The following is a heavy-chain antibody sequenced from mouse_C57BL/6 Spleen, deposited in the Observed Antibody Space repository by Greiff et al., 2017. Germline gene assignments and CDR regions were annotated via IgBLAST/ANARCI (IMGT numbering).Heavy chain of an antibody. D-gene: IGHD1-1*01. CDR2: IDPSDSYT. CDR3: AREGRGYAMDY. Sequence: QVHVKQPGAELVRPGTSVKLSCKASGYTFTSYWMHWVKQRPGQGLEWIGVIDPSDSYTNYNQKFKGKATLTVDTSSSTAYMQLSSLTSEDSAVYYCAREGRGYAMDYWGQGTSVTVSS. V-gene: IGHV1-59*01. CDR1: GYTFTSYW. J-gene: IGHJ4*01.